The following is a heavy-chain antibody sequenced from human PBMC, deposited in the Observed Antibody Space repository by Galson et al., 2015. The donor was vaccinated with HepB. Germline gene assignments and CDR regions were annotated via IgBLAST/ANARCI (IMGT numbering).Heavy chain of an antibody. CDR3: TRDVSEYYDSSGYYY. J-gene: IGHJ4*02. CDR2: IRSKAYGGTT. D-gene: IGHD3-22*01. V-gene: IGHV3-49*04. CDR1: GFTFGDYA. Sequence: SLRLSCAASGFTFGDYAMSWVRQAPGKGLEWVGFIRSKAYGGTTEYAASVKGRFTISRDDSKSIAYLQMNSLRTEDTAVYYCTRDVSEYYDSSGYYYWGQGTLVTVSS.